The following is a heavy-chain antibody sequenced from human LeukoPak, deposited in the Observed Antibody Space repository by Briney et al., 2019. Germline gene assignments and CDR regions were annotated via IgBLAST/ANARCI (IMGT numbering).Heavy chain of an antibody. CDR3: AKYYYDSSGYYSPNWYFDL. D-gene: IGHD3-22*01. CDR2: IYYSGST. CDR1: GGSISSYY. V-gene: IGHV4-59*01. Sequence: PSETLSLACTVSGGSISSYYWSWIRQPPGKGLEWIGYIYYSGSTNYNPSLKSRVTISVDTSKNQFSLKLSSVTAADTAVYYCAKYYYDSSGYYSPNWYFDLWGRGTLVTVSS. J-gene: IGHJ2*01.